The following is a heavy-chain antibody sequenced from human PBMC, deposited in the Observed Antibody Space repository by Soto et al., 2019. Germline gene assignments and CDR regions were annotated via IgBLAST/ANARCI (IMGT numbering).Heavy chain of an antibody. CDR3: ARLGYYDSSGYYYYFDY. Sequence: SETLSLTCTVSGGSISSYYWSWIRQPPGKGLEWIGYIYYSGSTNYNPSIKSRVTISVDTSKNQFSLKLSSVTAADTAVYYCARLGYYDSSGYYYYFDYWGQGTLVTVSS. CDR1: GGSISSYY. D-gene: IGHD3-22*01. J-gene: IGHJ4*02. V-gene: IGHV4-59*08. CDR2: IYYSGST.